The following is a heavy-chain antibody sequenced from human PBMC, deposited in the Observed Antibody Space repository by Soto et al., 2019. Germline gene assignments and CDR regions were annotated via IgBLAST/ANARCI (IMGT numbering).Heavy chain of an antibody. D-gene: IGHD1-26*01. Sequence: GASVKVSCKASGGTFSSYAISWVRQAPGQGLEWMGGIIPIFGTANYAQKFQGRVTITADKSTSTAYMELSSLRSEDTAVYYCAAESGSYRAFDYGGQGALVTVSS. J-gene: IGHJ4*02. V-gene: IGHV1-69*06. CDR3: AAESGSYRAFDY. CDR2: IIPIFGTA. CDR1: GGTFSSYA.